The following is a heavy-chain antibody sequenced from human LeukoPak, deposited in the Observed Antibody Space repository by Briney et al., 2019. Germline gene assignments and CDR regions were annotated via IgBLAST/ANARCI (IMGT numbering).Heavy chain of an antibody. V-gene: IGHV1-3*01. CDR3: ASHPWLDKPGFRAWFDP. CDR2: INAGNGNT. CDR1: GYTFTSYA. D-gene: IGHD6-19*01. Sequence: ASVKVSCTASGYTFTSYAMHWVRQAPGQRLEWMGWINAGNGNTKYSQKFQGRVTITRDTSASTAYMELSSLRSEDTAVYYCASHPWLDKPGFRAWFDPWGQGTLVTVSS. J-gene: IGHJ5*02.